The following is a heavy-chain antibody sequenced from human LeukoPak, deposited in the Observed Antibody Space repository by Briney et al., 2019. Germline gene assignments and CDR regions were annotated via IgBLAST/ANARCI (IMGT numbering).Heavy chain of an antibody. CDR3: ARLAWGRLDY. CDR2: IYYSGST. CDR1: GGSISSYY. V-gene: IGHV4-59*01. Sequence: SETLSLTCTVSGGSISSYYWSWIRQPPGKGLEWIGYIYYSGSTNYNPSLKSRVTISVDTSKNQFSLKLSSVTAADTAVYYCARLAWGRLDYWGQGTLVSVSS. D-gene: IGHD7-27*01. J-gene: IGHJ4*02.